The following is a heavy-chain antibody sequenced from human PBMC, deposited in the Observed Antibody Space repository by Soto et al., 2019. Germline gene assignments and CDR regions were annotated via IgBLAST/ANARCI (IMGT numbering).Heavy chain of an antibody. CDR3: ALGRETYDSSGYYYLHAFDI. Sequence: ASVKVSCKASGYTFTSYYMHWVRHAPGQGLEWMGIINPSGGSTSYAQKFQGRVTMTRDTSTSTVYMELSSLRSEDTAVYYCALGRETYDSSGYYYLHAFDIWGQGTMVTVSS. D-gene: IGHD3-22*01. CDR1: GYTFTSYY. CDR2: INPSGGST. J-gene: IGHJ3*02. V-gene: IGHV1-46*03.